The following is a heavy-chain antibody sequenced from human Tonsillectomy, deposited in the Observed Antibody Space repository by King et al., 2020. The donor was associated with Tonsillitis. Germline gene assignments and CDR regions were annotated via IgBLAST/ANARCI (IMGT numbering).Heavy chain of an antibody. Sequence: VQLQESGPGLVKPSETLSVSCTVSGGSISSYYWTWMRQPPGKGLEWIGYVHYTGDTNYNSSLKSRATMSLDMSKNQFSLKLTSVTAADTAVYYCARGISSGCYYDYWGLGTLVTVSS. CDR2: VHYTGDT. CDR3: ARGISSGCYYDY. J-gene: IGHJ4*02. CDR1: GGSISSYY. V-gene: IGHV4-59*01. D-gene: IGHD1-26*01.